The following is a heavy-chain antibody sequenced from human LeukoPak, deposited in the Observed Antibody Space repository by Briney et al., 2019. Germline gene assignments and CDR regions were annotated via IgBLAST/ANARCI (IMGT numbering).Heavy chain of an antibody. CDR2: INPSGSST. D-gene: IGHD6-13*01. CDR1: GYTFTSYY. Sequence: ASVKVSCKASGYTFTSYYMHWVRQAPGQGLEWMGIINPSGSSTSYAQKFQGRVTMTRDTSTSTVYMELSSLRSEDTAVYYCARGGFIAAARKMRNWFDPWGQGTLVTVSS. V-gene: IGHV1-46*01. CDR3: ARGGFIAAARKMRNWFDP. J-gene: IGHJ5*02.